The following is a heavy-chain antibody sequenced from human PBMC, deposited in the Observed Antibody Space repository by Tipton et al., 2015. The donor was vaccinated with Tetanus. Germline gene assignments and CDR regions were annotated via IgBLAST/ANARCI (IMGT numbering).Heavy chain of an antibody. CDR2: MYHTGTT. V-gene: IGHV4-31*03. D-gene: IGHD5-18*01. CDR1: GWPMNSGGYY. J-gene: IGHJ1*01. CDR3: ARDATLLRAMDH. Sequence: TLSLTCTVSGWPMNSGGYYWSWIRQRPGRGLEWIGYMYHTGTTFSDPALKSRLSMSADTSKNQFSLRLTSLTAAATAIYYCARDATLLRAMDHWGQGILVTVSS.